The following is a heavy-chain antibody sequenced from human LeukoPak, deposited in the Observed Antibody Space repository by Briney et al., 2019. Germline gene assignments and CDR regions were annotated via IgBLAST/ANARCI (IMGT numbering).Heavy chain of an antibody. CDR1: GVSISPYY. D-gene: IGHD2-15*01. J-gene: IGHJ6*02. V-gene: IGHV4-59*01. CDR3: ARIMQTPWGMDV. CDR2: IYYSGST. Sequence: SETLSLTRTVSGVSISPYYWSWLRQPPRKGLEWIGYIYYSGSTNYNPSLESRVTISVDTSINQFSLQLRSVTAADTAVYYCARIMQTPWGMDVWGQGTTVTVSS.